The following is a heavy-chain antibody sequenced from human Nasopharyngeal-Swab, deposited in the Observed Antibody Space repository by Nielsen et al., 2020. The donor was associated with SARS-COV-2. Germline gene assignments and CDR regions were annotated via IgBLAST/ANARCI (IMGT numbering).Heavy chain of an antibody. V-gene: IGHV1-46*01. CDR3: ARDARIGYCSGGSCHFYYYYYMDV. Sequence: ASVKVSCKASGYTFTSYYMHWVRQAPGQGLEWLGIINPSGGSTSYAQKFQGRVTITRDTSTSTVYMDLSSLRSEDTAVYYCARDARIGYCSGGSCHFYYYYYMDVWGKGTTVTVSS. CDR2: INPSGGST. D-gene: IGHD2-15*01. CDR1: GYTFTSYY. J-gene: IGHJ6*03.